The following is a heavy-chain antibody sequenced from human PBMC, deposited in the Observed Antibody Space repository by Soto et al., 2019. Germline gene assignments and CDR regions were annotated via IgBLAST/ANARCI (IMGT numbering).Heavy chain of an antibody. Sequence: ASVKVSCKASGYTFTSYDINWVRQATGQGLEWMGWISAYNGNTNYAQKLQGRVTMTTDTSTSTAYMELRSLRSDDTAVYYCAREYYDFWSGLIPTDAFDIWGRGTMVTVSS. CDR3: AREYYDFWSGLIPTDAFDI. J-gene: IGHJ3*02. D-gene: IGHD3-3*01. CDR1: GYTFTSYD. V-gene: IGHV1-18*01. CDR2: ISAYNGNT.